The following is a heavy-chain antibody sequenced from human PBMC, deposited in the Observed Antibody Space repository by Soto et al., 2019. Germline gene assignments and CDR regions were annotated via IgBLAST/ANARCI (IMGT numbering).Heavy chain of an antibody. CDR1: GYTFTSYA. D-gene: IGHD2-2*02. J-gene: IGHJ5*02. CDR3: ARVACSSTSCYRGWFDP. CDR2: INAGNGNT. V-gene: IGHV1-3*01. Sequence: ASVKVSCKASGYTFTSYAMHWVRQAPGQRLEWMGWINAGNGNTKYSQKFQGRVTITRDTSASTAYMELSSLRSEDTAVYYCARVACSSTSCYRGWFDPWGQGTLVTVSS.